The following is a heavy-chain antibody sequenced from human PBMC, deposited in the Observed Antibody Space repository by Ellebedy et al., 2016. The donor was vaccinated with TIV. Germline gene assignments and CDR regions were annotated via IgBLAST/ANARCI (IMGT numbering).Heavy chain of an antibody. CDR3: ARCYTGTNWFDP. CDR1: GGSFSGYY. V-gene: IGHV4-34*01. D-gene: IGHD3-16*02. Sequence: MPSETLSLTCAVYGGSFSGYYWSWIRQPPGKGLEWIGEINHSGSTNYNPSLKSRVTISVDTSKNQFSLKLSSVTAADTAIYYCARCYTGTNWFDPWGQGTLVTVSS. J-gene: IGHJ5*02. CDR2: INHSGST.